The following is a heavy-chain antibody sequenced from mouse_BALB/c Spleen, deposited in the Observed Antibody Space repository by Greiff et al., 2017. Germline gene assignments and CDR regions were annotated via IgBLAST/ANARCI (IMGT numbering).Heavy chain of an antibody. D-gene: IGHD1-2*01. V-gene: IGHV5-4*02. CDR2: ISDGGSYT. CDR1: GFTFSDYY. CDR3: ARGGLLRLPYAMDY. Sequence: EVQGVESGGGLVKPGGSLKLSCAASGFTFSDYYMYWVRQTPEKRLEWVATISDGGSYTYYPDSVKGRFTISRDNAKNNLYLQMSSLKSEDTAMYYCARGGLLRLPYAMDYWGQGTSVTVSS. J-gene: IGHJ4*01.